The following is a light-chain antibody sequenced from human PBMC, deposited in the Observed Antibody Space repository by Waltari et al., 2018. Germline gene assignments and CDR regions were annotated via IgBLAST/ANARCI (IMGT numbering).Light chain of an antibody. V-gene: IGKV3-11*01. CDR2: EAS. Sequence: VLTQSPATLSLSPGEKATLSCRASQSVNNYLAWYQEKPGHAPRLLIYEASNRATGIPGRFSGSGSGTDFTLTISSLEPEDFAVYYCQQRSNWPRFTFGPGTRVDIK. CDR3: QQRSNWPRFT. CDR1: QSVNNY. J-gene: IGKJ3*01.